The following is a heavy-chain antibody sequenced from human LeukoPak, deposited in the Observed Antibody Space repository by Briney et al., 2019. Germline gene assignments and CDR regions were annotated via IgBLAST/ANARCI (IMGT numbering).Heavy chain of an antibody. Sequence: SGGSLRLSCAASGFTFSNFWMSWVRQAPGKGLEWLANIQQDGSEKYYVDSVKGRYTVSRDNAKNSLYLQMNSLRAEDTAVYYCVVYYDISASKCLDSWGQGTLVTVSS. CDR1: GFTFSNFW. CDR2: IQQDGSEK. V-gene: IGHV3-7*01. D-gene: IGHD3-22*01. J-gene: IGHJ5*01. CDR3: VVYYDISASKCLDS.